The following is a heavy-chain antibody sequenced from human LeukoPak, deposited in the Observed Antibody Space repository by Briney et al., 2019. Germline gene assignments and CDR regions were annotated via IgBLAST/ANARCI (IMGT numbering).Heavy chain of an antibody. CDR1: GGSIISGGSY. D-gene: IGHD2-15*01. V-gene: IGHV4-39*07. J-gene: IGHJ2*01. CDR2: VYYSGIS. CDR3: SRRDCSQSNCFYWYFDV. Sequence: SGTLPLTRTVSGGSIISGGSYWGWIRQPPGKGLEWIGSVYYSGISYYNPSLRSRVSISVDTSKNQFSLRLSALTAADTAVYYCSRRDCSQSNCFYWYFDVWGRGTLLTVSS.